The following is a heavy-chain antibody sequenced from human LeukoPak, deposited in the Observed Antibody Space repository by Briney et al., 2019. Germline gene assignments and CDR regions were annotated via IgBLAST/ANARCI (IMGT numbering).Heavy chain of an antibody. CDR3: ARELPREVTLDY. J-gene: IGHJ4*01. V-gene: IGHV3-74*01. CDR2: IFADGSTT. CDR1: EFNCFSCG. D-gene: IGHD2-21*02. Sequence: PGGSLRLSCVASEFNCFSCGMQWVRQAPGKGLFWGSRIFADGSTTSYADSVKGRFTVSRDNAKNTLYLQMDSLRAEDTAVYYCARELPREVTLDYWGQGTLVTVSP.